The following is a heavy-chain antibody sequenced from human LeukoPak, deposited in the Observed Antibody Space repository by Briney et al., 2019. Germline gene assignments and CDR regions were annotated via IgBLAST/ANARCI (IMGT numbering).Heavy chain of an antibody. J-gene: IGHJ4*02. D-gene: IGHD5-18*01. CDR1: GFTFDDYA. CDR2: ISWNSGSI. Sequence: GGSLRLSCAASGFTFDDYAMHWVRHAPGKGLEWVSGISWNSGSIGYADSVKGRFTISRDNAKNSLYLQMNSLRAEDTALYYCAKDITGYSYGNFDYWGQGTLVTVSS. V-gene: IGHV3-9*01. CDR3: AKDITGYSYGNFDY.